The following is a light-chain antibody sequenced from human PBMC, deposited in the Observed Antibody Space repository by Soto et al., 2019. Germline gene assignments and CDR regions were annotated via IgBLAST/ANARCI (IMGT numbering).Light chain of an antibody. CDR1: SSNIGENS. Sequence: QSVLTQPPSASGAPGQRVSISCSGSSSNIGENSVSWFQLLPGTAPKVLISVSDKRSSGVPDRFSGSKSGTSASLVISGLQSEDEAIYYCAAWDGTLNGHVFGTGTKETVL. CDR3: AAWDGTLNGHV. V-gene: IGLV1-44*01. CDR2: VSD. J-gene: IGLJ1*01.